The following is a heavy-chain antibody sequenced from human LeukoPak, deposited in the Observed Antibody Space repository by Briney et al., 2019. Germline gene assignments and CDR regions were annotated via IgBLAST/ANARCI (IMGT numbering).Heavy chain of an antibody. J-gene: IGHJ4*02. V-gene: IGHV3-23*01. Sequence: GGSLRLSCAASGFTFSSYAMSWVRQAPGKGLEWVSAISGSGGSTYYADSVKGRFTISRDNSKNTLYLQMNSLRAEDTAVYYCAKQARRSSAAARYYFDYWGQGTLVTVSS. CDR2: ISGSGGST. CDR3: AKQARRSSAAARYYFDY. CDR1: GFTFSSYA. D-gene: IGHD6-13*01.